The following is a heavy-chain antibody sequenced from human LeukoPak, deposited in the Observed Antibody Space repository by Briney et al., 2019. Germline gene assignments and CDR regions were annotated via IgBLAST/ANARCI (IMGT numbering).Heavy chain of an antibody. CDR1: GFTFSSYA. V-gene: IGHV3-23*01. CDR3: ARALIGYYFDY. Sequence: GGSLRLSCAASGFTFSSYAMSWVRQAPGKGLEWVSAISGSGGSTYYADSVKGRFTISRDNSKNSLYLQMNSLRAEDTAVYYCARALIGYYFDYWGQGTLVTVSS. J-gene: IGHJ4*02. CDR2: ISGSGGST. D-gene: IGHD2-8*01.